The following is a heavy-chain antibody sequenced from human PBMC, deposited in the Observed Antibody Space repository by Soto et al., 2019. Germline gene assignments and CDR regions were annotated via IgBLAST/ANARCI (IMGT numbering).Heavy chain of an antibody. CDR2: IYYSGST. V-gene: IGHV4-31*03. CDR3: ARDYYDFWSGYYINYGMDV. CDR1: GGSISSGGYY. J-gene: IGHJ6*02. Sequence: SETLSLTCTVSGGSISSGGYYWSWIRQHPGKGLEWIGYIYYSGSTYYNPSLKSRVTISVDTSKNQFSPKLSSVTAADTAVYYCARDYYDFWSGYYINYGMDVWGQGTTVTVSS. D-gene: IGHD3-3*01.